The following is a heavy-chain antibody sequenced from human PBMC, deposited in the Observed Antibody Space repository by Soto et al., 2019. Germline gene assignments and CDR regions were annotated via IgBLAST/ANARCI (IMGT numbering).Heavy chain of an antibody. CDR1: GGTFSSYA. V-gene: IGHV1-69*05. CDR3: ARRPLGSQWLPKHFAY. CDR2: IIPIFGTA. Sequence: QVQLVQSGAEVKKPGSSVKVSCKASGGTFSSYAISWVRQAPGQGLEWMGGIIPIFGTANYAQKFQGRVTITXXEXTXXDYMELNSLRSEYTAVYYCARRPLGSQWLPKHFAYWGQGSLVTVSS. J-gene: IGHJ4*02. D-gene: IGHD3-22*01.